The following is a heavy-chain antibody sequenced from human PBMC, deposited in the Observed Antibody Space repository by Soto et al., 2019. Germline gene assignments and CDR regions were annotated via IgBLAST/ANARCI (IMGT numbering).Heavy chain of an antibody. CDR3: AKNGQPPYYYYGLDV. V-gene: IGHV1-18*01. CDR1: GYTFTRYG. D-gene: IGHD2-8*01. Sequence: GASVKVSCKASGYTFTRYGISWVRQAPGQGLEWMGWISGYNGDANYAQRFQGRVSMTIDTSTTTAYMELRTLTSDDTAVYYCAKNGQPPYYYYGLDVLGQQTTVTVSS. CDR2: ISGYNGDA. J-gene: IGHJ6*02.